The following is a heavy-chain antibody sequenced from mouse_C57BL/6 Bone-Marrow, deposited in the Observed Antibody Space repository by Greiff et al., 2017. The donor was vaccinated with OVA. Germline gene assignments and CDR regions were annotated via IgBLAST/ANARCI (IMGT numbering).Heavy chain of an antibody. V-gene: IGHV5-9-1*02. D-gene: IGHD2-3*01. Sequence: EVKLVESGAGLVKPGGSLKLSCAASGFTFSSDAMSWVRQTPEKRLEWVAYISSGGDYIYYADTVKGRFTISRDNARNTLYLQMSSLKSEDTAMYYCTGDGYYRGYFDVWGTGTTVTVSS. J-gene: IGHJ1*03. CDR3: TGDGYYRGYFDV. CDR2: ISSGGDYI. CDR1: GFTFSSDA.